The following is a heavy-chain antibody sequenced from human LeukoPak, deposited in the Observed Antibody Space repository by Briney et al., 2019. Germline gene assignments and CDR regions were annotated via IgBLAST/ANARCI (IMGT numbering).Heavy chain of an antibody. CDR2: TSGSGSST. J-gene: IGHJ4*02. V-gene: IGHV3-23*01. CDR1: GFTFSSYA. Sequence: PGGSLRLSCAASGFTFSSYAMSWVRQAPGKGLEWVSATSGSGSSTYYADSVEGRFTISRDNSKNTLYLEMNSLRAEDTAVYYCAKDWGYYYDSSGYYGYWGQGTLVTVSS. D-gene: IGHD3-22*01. CDR3: AKDWGYYYDSSGYYGY.